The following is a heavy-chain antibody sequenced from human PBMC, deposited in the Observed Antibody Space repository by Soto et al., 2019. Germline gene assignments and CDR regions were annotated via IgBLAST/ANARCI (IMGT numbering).Heavy chain of an antibody. CDR2: TYYSGST. D-gene: IGHD3-22*01. J-gene: IGHJ4*02. Sequence: PSETLSLTCTVSGGSISSYYWSWIRQPPGKGLEWIGYTYYSGSTNYNPSLKSRVTISVDTSKNQFSLKLNSVTAADTAVYYCARMNYYDTSGYPFDYWGQGMMVTVSS. CDR3: ARMNYYDTSGYPFDY. CDR1: GGSISSYY. V-gene: IGHV4-59*01.